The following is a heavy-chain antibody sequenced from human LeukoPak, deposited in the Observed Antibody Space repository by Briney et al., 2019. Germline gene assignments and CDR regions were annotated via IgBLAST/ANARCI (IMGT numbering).Heavy chain of an antibody. CDR3: ARDYGGNSDLGY. J-gene: IGHJ4*02. V-gene: IGHV4-59*12. D-gene: IGHD4-23*01. CDR2: IYYTGST. Sequence: SETLSLTCTVSGGSISTYYWTWIRQPPGKGLEWIGFIYYTGSTNYNPSLKSRVTISVDTSKNQFSLKLSSVTAADTAVYYCARDYGGNSDLGYWGQGALVTVSS. CDR1: GGSISTYY.